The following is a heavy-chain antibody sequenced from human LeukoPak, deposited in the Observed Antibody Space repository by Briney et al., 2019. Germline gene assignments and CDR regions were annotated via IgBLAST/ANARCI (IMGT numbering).Heavy chain of an antibody. D-gene: IGHD6-19*01. CDR2: IRPDGSEK. Sequence: PGGSLRLSCETSGFSFSTYWMSWVRQAPGKGLEWVANIRPDGSEKYYVDSVKGRFTISRDNSKNTLYLQTNSLRAEDTAVYYCAKGGQWLVMNAFDIWGQGTMVTVSS. CDR1: GFSFSTYW. J-gene: IGHJ3*02. V-gene: IGHV3-7*01. CDR3: AKGGQWLVMNAFDI.